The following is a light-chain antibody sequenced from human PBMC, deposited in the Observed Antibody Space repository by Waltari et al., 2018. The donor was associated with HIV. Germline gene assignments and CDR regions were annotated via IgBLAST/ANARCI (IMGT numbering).Light chain of an antibody. CDR3: SSYTVSHTLV. J-gene: IGLJ3*02. CDR2: GYS. CDR1: SDDVGLYNF. Sequence: QSALTQPASISASPGQTIRISCRRTSDDVGLYNFVSWYRQTSGTAPQLIFYGYSTRPSGGDSRFTGSKSGNTASLTISGLLTEDEADYYCSSYTVSHTLVFGGGTKLTVL. V-gene: IGLV2-14*03.